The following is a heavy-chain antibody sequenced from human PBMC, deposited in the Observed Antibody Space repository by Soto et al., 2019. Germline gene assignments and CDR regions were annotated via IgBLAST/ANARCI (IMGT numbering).Heavy chain of an antibody. D-gene: IGHD3-3*01. J-gene: IGHJ4*02. V-gene: IGHV4-59*08. CDR1: GGSINNYY. CDR2: IYSTGST. Sequence: PSETLSLTCTVSGGSINNYYWSWIRQPPGKGLEWIWYIYSTGSTNYTPSLKSRVTISVDTSKNQFSLKLSSVTAADTAVYYCARLNLNPYYDFWSGYSDYWGQGTLVTVSS. CDR3: ARLNLNPYYDFWSGYSDY.